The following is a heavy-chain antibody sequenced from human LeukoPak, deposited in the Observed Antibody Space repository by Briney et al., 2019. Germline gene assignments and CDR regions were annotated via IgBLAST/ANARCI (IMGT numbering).Heavy chain of an antibody. D-gene: IGHD6-19*01. CDR1: GFTFSSYE. Sequence: GGSLRLSCAASGFTFSSYEMNWVRQAPGKGLEWVSYISSSGSTIYYADSVKGRFTISRDNAKNSLYLRMNSLRAEDTAVYYCARMGWNYDYWGQGTLVTVSS. CDR2: ISSSGSTI. V-gene: IGHV3-48*03. J-gene: IGHJ4*02. CDR3: ARMGWNYDY.